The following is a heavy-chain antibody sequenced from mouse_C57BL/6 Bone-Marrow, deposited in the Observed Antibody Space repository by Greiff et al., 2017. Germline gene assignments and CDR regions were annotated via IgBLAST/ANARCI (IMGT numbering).Heavy chain of an antibody. V-gene: IGHV1-63*01. J-gene: IGHJ4*01. CDR3: ARWDYYYAMDY. D-gene: IGHD4-1*01. CDR1: GYTFTNYW. CDR2: IYPGGGYT. Sequence: VQLQQSGAELVRPGTSVKMSCKASGYTFTNYWIGWAKQRPGHGLEWIGDIYPGGGYTNYNEKFKGKATLTADKSSSTAYMQFSSLTSEDSAIYYGARWDYYYAMDYWGQGTSVTVSS.